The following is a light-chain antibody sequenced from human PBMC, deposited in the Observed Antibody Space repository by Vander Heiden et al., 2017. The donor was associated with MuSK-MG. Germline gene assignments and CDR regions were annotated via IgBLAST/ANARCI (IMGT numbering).Light chain of an antibody. J-gene: IGLJ2*01. V-gene: IGLV2-11*01. Sequence: HSALTQPRSVSGSPGQSVTIAGTGTSSDAGGYNYVSWYQQHPGKAPKLMVYAVSERPSGVPDRCSGSKSGNTASLTISGLQAEDEDDYFCCSYAGNSVVFGGGTKLTVL. CDR3: CSYAGNSVV. CDR1: SSDAGGYNY. CDR2: AVS.